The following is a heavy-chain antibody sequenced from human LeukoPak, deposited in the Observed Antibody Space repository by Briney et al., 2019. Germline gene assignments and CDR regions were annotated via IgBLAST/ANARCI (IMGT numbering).Heavy chain of an antibody. V-gene: IGHV4-34*01. Sequence: SETLSLTCAVYGGSFSGYYWSWIRQPPGKGLEWIGEINHSGGTNYNPSLKSRVTISVDTSKNQFSLKLSSVTAADTAVYYCARGRAGYYPHYYYMDVWGKGTTVTVSS. CDR2: INHSGGT. CDR1: GGSFSGYY. CDR3: ARGRAGYYPHYYYMDV. J-gene: IGHJ6*03. D-gene: IGHD3-22*01.